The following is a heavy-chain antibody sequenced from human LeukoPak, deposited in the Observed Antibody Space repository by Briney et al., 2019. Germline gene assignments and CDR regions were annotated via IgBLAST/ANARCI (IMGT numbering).Heavy chain of an antibody. J-gene: IGHJ5*02. CDR2: INAGNGNT. CDR3: ARDSGYGSGSYSFDP. Sequence: ASVKVSCKSSGYTLTSYAMHWVRQARAQRREWMGWINAGNGNTKYSQKFQGRVTITRDTSASTAYMELSSLRSEDTAVYYCARDSGYGSGSYSFDPWGQGTLVTVSS. CDR1: GYTLTSYA. V-gene: IGHV1-3*01. D-gene: IGHD3-10*01.